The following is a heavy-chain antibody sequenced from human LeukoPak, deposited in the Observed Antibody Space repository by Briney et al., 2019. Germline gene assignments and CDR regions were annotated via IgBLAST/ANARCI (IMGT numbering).Heavy chain of an antibody. CDR3: TRDVNLNFFDV. V-gene: IGHV3-74*01. Sequence: GGSMRLSCVVSGFTFSTYVMHWVRQAPGKGLMWVSRISHDGTVTSYADSVRGRFTVSRDNAKNTLYLQMNSLRAEDTAVYYCTRDVNLNFFDVWGRGTLVTVSS. CDR1: GFTFSTYV. J-gene: IGHJ2*01. D-gene: IGHD3-9*01. CDR2: ISHDGTVT.